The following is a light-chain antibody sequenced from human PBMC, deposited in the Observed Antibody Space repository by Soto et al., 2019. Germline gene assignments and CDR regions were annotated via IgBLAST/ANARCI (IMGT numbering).Light chain of an antibody. CDR2: DAS. V-gene: IGKV1-33*01. J-gene: IGKJ3*01. Sequence: DIQMTQSPSSLSASVGDRVTITCQASQDISNYLNWYQQKPGKAPKLLIYDASNLETGVPSRFSGSGSGTDFTFTISSLQPEDIATYYCQQYDNPRQFTFGPGTKVDIK. CDR1: QDISNY. CDR3: QQYDNPRQFT.